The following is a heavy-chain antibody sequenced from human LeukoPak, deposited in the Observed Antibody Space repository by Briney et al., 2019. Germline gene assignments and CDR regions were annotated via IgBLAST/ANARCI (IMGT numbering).Heavy chain of an antibody. D-gene: IGHD5/OR15-5a*01. Sequence: PSETLSLTYSVSGGSFSSSSYYWGWIRQPPGKGLEWIGSFYYSGSTYYNPSLKSRVTISVDTSKNQLSLKLYSVTAADTAVYYCARLRSSLFDYWGQGTLVTVSS. CDR2: FYYSGST. CDR1: GGSFSSSSYY. J-gene: IGHJ4*02. CDR3: ARLRSSLFDY. V-gene: IGHV4-39*01.